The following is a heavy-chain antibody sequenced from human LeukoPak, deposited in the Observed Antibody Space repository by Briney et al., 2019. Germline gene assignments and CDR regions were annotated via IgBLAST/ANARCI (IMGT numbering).Heavy chain of an antibody. V-gene: IGHV4-59*01. Sequence: ASETLSLTCTVSGGSISNYYWSWIRQPPGKGLEWIGYISYSGSTNHNPSLKSRVTISVDTSKNQFSLRLSSVTAADTAVYYCARGPNPYGEVDYWGQGTLVTVSS. CDR1: GGSISNYY. D-gene: IGHD3-10*01. CDR2: ISYSGST. CDR3: ARGPNPYGEVDY. J-gene: IGHJ4*02.